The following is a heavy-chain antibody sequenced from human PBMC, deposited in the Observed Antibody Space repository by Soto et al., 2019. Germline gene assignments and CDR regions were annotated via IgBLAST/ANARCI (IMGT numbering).Heavy chain of an antibody. D-gene: IGHD7-27*01. V-gene: IGHV3-7*01. Sequence: EAQLVESGGGLVQPGGSLRLSCVASGFTFSRFWMTWVRQAPGRGLEWVANINHDGGEKYYADSVKGRIIVSRDNAKNSLYLQMNSLRAEDTAVYYCASILGLHYYGTDVWGQGTAVSVSS. J-gene: IGHJ6*02. CDR1: GFTFSRFW. CDR3: ASILGLHYYGTDV. CDR2: INHDGGEK.